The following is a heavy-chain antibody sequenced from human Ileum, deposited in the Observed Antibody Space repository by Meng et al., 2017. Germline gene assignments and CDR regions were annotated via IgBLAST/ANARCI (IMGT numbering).Heavy chain of an antibody. D-gene: IGHD3-16*01. CDR2: VSPSSGNT. V-gene: IGHV1-8*01. Sequence: HVPLTQSGAEKKAPGTTMKVSCKASGYTCTTNDINWVRQAPGQGLEWMGWVSPSSGNTHYAQKFQGRVTMTRDISISTVYMELTSLKSDDTAVYYCARGVGDLGDYWGQGTLVTVSS. CDR3: ARGVGDLGDY. J-gene: IGHJ4*02. CDR1: GYTCTTND.